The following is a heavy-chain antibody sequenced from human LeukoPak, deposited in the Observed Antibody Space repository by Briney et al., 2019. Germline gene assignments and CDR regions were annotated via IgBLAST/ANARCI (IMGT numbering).Heavy chain of an antibody. CDR1: GFTFSDYN. Sequence: GGSLRLSCAASGFTFSDYNMRWIRQAPGKGLEWVSAISGSGGSTYYADSVKGRFTISRDNSKNTLYLQINSLRAEDTAVYYCANQYCSGGSCFSYYMDVWGKGTTVTVSS. CDR2: ISGSGGST. V-gene: IGHV3-23*01. CDR3: ANQYCSGGSCFSYYMDV. D-gene: IGHD2-15*01. J-gene: IGHJ6*03.